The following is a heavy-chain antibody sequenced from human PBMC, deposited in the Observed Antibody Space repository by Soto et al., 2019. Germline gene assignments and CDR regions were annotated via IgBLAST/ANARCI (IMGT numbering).Heavy chain of an antibody. D-gene: IGHD3-16*01. Sequence: PGGSLRLSCDASEFIFRMYLMSWVRQAPGRGLEWVAKINQDGSEKYYAYSVKGRFAISRDKTNNLLSLQMNSLRAEDTAIYYCARGVGGVSLAGFDXWGQGALVTVSX. V-gene: IGHV3-7*01. CDR2: INQDGSEK. CDR1: EFIFRMYL. CDR3: ARGVGGVSLAGFDX. J-gene: IGHJ4*02.